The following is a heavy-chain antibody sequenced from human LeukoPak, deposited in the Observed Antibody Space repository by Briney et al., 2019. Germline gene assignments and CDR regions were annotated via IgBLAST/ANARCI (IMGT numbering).Heavy chain of an antibody. CDR3: ARTSYDYIDRVDY. Sequence: SQTLSLTCSVSGGSISTADYYWPWIRQSPGKGLGWIGYIYYSGSTYYNPSLKSRLTISVDTSKNQFSLKLNSVTVADTAVYYCARTSYDYIDRVDYWGRGTLVTVSS. D-gene: IGHD5-18*01. CDR1: GGSISTADYY. V-gene: IGHV4-30-4*01. CDR2: IYYSGST. J-gene: IGHJ4*02.